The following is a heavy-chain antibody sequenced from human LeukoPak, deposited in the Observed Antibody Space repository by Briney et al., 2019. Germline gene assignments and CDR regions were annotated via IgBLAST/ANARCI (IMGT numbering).Heavy chain of an antibody. CDR3: ARDDYYDSSGYAGY. D-gene: IGHD3-22*01. CDR2: ISYDGSNK. Sequence: GGSLRLSCAASGFTFSSYAMHWVRQAPGKGLEWVAVISYDGSNKYYADSVKGRFTISRDNSKNTLYLQMNSLRAEDTAVYYCARDDYYDSSGYAGYWGQGTLVTVFS. V-gene: IGHV3-30-3*01. CDR1: GFTFSSYA. J-gene: IGHJ4*02.